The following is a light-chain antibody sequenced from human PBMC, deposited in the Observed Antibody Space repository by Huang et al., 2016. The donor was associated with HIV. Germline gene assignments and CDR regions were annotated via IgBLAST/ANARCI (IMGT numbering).Light chain of an antibody. J-gene: IGKJ2*01. CDR2: GAS. CDR3: QQYNNWLLYT. Sequence: EIVMTQSPVTLSVSPGERATLSCRASQSVSSNLAWDQQKPGQAPRLLIYGASTRATGIPARFSGSGSGTEFTLTISSLQSEDFAVYYCQQYNNWLLYTFGQGTKLEIK. V-gene: IGKV3-15*01. CDR1: QSVSSN.